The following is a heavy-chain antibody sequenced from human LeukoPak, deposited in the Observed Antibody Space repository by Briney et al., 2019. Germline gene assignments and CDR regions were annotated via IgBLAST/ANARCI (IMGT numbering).Heavy chain of an antibody. CDR3: AREVDGTGAFDI. J-gene: IGHJ3*02. D-gene: IGHD6-19*01. Sequence: SQTLSLTCAISGDSVSSNSASWNWIRQSPSRGLEWLGRTYYRSKWYNGYAVSVKSRITINPDTSKNQFSLHLNSVTPEDMAVYYCAREVDGTGAFDIWGQGTMVTVSS. CDR2: TYYRSKWYN. CDR1: GDSVSSNSAS. V-gene: IGHV6-1*01.